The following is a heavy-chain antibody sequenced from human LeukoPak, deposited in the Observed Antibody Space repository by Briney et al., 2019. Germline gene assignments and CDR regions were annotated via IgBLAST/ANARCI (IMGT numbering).Heavy chain of an antibody. Sequence: PGGSLRLSCAASGFTFSSYDMHWVRQAPGKGLEWVSAICTAGDTYYPGSVKGRFTISRENAKNSLYLQMNSLRAGDTAVYYCARGVLYYDSSGYYSASDAFDIWGQGTMVTVSS. CDR1: GFTFSSYD. D-gene: IGHD3-22*01. CDR3: ARGVLYYDSSGYYSASDAFDI. J-gene: IGHJ3*02. CDR2: ICTAGDT. V-gene: IGHV3-13*01.